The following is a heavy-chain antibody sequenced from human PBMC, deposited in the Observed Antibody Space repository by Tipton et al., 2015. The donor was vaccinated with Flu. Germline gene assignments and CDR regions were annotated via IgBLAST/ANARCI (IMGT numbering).Heavy chain of an antibody. CDR1: GGSFSGYY. J-gene: IGHJ6*02. CDR3: AREVWATVTTVYYYYYGMDV. Sequence: TLSLTCAVYGGSFSGYYWSWIRQPPGKGLEWIGEINHSGSTNYNPSLKSRVTISVDTSKNQFSLKLSSVTAADTAVYYCAREVWATVTTVYYYYYGMDVWGQGTTVTVSS. D-gene: IGHD4-17*01. CDR2: INHSGST. V-gene: IGHV4-34*01.